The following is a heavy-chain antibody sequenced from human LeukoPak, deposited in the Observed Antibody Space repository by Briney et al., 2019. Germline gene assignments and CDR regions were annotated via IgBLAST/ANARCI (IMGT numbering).Heavy chain of an antibody. D-gene: IGHD3-22*01. CDR1: GGSFSGYY. Sequence: SETLSLTCAVYGGSFSGYYWSWIRQPPGKGLEWIGEINHSGSTNYNPSLKSRVTISVDTSKNQFSLKLSSVTAADTAVYYCARPSYYYDSSGPVNAFDIWGQGTMVTVSS. CDR2: INHSGST. V-gene: IGHV4-34*01. CDR3: ARPSYYYDSSGPVNAFDI. J-gene: IGHJ3*02.